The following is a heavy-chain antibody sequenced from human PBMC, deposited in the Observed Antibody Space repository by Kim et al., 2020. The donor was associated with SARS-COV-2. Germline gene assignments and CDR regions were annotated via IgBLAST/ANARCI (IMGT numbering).Heavy chain of an antibody. Sequence: YNPSLKSRVTISVDTSKNQFSLKLSSVTAADTAVYYCARHEARISGIDPWGQGTLVTVSS. J-gene: IGHJ5*02. D-gene: IGHD1-20*01. V-gene: IGHV4-39*01. CDR3: ARHEARISGIDP.